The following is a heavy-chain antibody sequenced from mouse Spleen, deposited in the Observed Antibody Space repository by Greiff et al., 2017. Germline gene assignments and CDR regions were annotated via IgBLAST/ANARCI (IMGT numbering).Heavy chain of an antibody. D-gene: IGHD3-1*01. V-gene: IGHV5-9-3*01. Sequence: EVQLVESGGGLVKPGGSLKLSCAASGFTFSSYAMSWVRQTPEKRLEWVATISSGGSYTYYPDSVKGRFTISRDNAKNTLYLQMSSLRSEDTAMYYCARQGANPFAYWGQGTLVTVSA. J-gene: IGHJ3*01. CDR1: GFTFSSYA. CDR3: ARQGANPFAY. CDR2: ISSGGSYT.